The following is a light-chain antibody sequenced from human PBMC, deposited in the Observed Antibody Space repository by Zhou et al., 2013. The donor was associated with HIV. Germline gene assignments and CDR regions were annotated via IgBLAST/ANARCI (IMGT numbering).Light chain of an antibody. CDR1: QGISKW. CDR2: AAS. Sequence: DIQMTQSPSSVSASVGDRITITCRASQGISKWLAWYQQSPGKVPRLLIYAASTLQSGVPSRFSGSGSGTDFTLTISSLQPEDVATYYCQQSYSTPITFGQGTRLEIK. V-gene: IGKV1-27*01. CDR3: QQSYSTPIT. J-gene: IGKJ5*01.